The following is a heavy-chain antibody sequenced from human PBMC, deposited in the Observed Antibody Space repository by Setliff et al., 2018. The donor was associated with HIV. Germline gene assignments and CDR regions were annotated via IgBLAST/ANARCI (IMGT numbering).Heavy chain of an antibody. CDR2: IYYTGTT. V-gene: IGHV4-31*11. Sequence: LTCVVSCGSINTGGYYWTWIRQVPGKGLEWIGSIYYTGTTNYNPSLESRLTISIDTSKKQFSLRLTSVTAADTAVYYCARVARYSYGSFESWGQGTLVTVSS. CDR1: CGSINTGGYY. CDR3: ARVARYSYGSFES. J-gene: IGHJ4*02. D-gene: IGHD5-18*01.